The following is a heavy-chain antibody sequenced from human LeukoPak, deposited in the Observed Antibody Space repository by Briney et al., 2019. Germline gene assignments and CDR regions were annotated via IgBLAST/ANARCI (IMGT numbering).Heavy chain of an antibody. CDR3: AVNYYYDSRLLDY. J-gene: IGHJ4*02. CDR1: GFTFTSSA. V-gene: IGHV1-58*02. Sequence: SVKVSCKASGFTFTSSAMQWVLQARGQRLEWIGWIVVGSGNTNYAQKFQERVTITRDMSTSTAYMELSSLRSEDTAVYYCAVNYYYDSRLLDYWGQGTLVTVSS. D-gene: IGHD3-22*01. CDR2: IVVGSGNT.